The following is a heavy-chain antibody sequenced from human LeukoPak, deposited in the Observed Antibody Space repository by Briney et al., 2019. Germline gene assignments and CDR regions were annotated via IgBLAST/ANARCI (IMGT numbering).Heavy chain of an antibody. Sequence: GGSLRLSCAASGFTFITYGMHWVRQVPGMGLEWLAFIHYDGSKNYYADSVKGRFTISRDNSKNTLYLQVSSLRPEDTAVYYCAKAHTAGLSRGYLDYWGQGTLVTVSS. V-gene: IGHV3-30*02. D-gene: IGHD3-16*01. CDR1: GFTFITYG. CDR2: IHYDGSKN. CDR3: AKAHTAGLSRGYLDY. J-gene: IGHJ4*02.